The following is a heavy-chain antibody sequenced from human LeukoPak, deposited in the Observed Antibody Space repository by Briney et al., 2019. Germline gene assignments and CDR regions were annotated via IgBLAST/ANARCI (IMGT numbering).Heavy chain of an antibody. J-gene: IGHJ3*02. V-gene: IGHV1-46*01. CDR1: GYTFTSHF. Sequence: GSVKVSCKASGYTFTSHFMHWVRQAPGQGLEWMGIINPRGGSTSYTQKFQGRVTMTRDTSTSTVHMELSSLRSEDTAVYYCARVKSYYYDTSDKDAFDIWGQGTMVTVSS. CDR3: ARVKSYYYDTSDKDAFDI. D-gene: IGHD3-22*01. CDR2: INPRGGST.